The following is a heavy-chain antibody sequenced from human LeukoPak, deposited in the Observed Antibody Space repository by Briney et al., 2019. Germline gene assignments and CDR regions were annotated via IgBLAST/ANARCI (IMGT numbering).Heavy chain of an antibody. CDR2: ISGSGGST. D-gene: IGHD3-10*01. J-gene: IGHJ4*02. Sequence: GGSLRLSCEASGFTFINAWMSWVRQAPGKGLEWVSAISGSGGSTYYADSVKGQFTVSRDNSKNTLYLQMNSLRAEDTAVYYCATHSGNYSFDYWGQGTLVTVSS. CDR3: ATHSGNYSFDY. V-gene: IGHV3-23*01. CDR1: GFTFINAW.